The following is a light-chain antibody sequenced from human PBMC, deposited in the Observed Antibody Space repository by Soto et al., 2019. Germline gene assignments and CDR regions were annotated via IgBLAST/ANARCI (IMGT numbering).Light chain of an antibody. J-gene: IGKJ1*01. CDR2: GAS. Sequence: EIVMTQSPATLSVSPGERATLSCRASQSVSSNLAWYQQNPGQAPRLLIYGASTRATGIPARFSGSGSGTDFTLAISSLQSEDFAVYYCQQYNNWPRTFGQGTKVEI. CDR1: QSVSSN. V-gene: IGKV3-15*01. CDR3: QQYNNWPRT.